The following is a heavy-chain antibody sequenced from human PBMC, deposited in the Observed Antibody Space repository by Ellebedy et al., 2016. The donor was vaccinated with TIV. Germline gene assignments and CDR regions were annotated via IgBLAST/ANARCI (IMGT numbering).Heavy chain of an antibody. CDR2: ISGGYSTI. V-gene: IGHV3-48*01. Sequence: GESMKISXAASGFTFSSYSMNWVRQAPGKGLEWLSYISGGYSTIYYADSVKGRFTISRDNAKNTLYLQMNSLRGEDTAVYYCAGAVFYWGQGTLVTVSS. CDR3: AGAVFY. CDR1: GFTFSSYS. J-gene: IGHJ4*02. D-gene: IGHD2-8*01.